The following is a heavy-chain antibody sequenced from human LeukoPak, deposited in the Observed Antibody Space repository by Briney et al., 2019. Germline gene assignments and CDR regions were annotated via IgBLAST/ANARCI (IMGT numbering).Heavy chain of an antibody. CDR1: GGSFSGYY. Sequence: SETLSLTCAVYGGSFSGYYWSWIRQPPGKGLEWIGEINHSGSTNYNPSLKSRVTISVDTSKNQFSLKLRSVTAADTAVYYCARDSTVTRKIDYWGQGTLVTVSS. CDR2: INHSGST. J-gene: IGHJ4*02. CDR3: ARDSTVTRKIDY. D-gene: IGHD4-17*01. V-gene: IGHV4-34*01.